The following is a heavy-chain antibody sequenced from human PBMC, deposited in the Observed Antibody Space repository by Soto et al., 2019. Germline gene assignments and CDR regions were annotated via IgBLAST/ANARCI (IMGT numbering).Heavy chain of an antibody. J-gene: IGHJ6*02. CDR2: ISGSGGST. D-gene: IGHD6-13*01. CDR1: GFTFSSYA. CDR3: ANLAGGAAGNEGDYYYYYGMDV. V-gene: IGHV3-23*01. Sequence: EVQLLESGGGLVQPGGSLRLSCAASGFTFSSYAMSWVRQAPGKGLEWVSAISGSGGSTYYADSVKGRFTISRDNSKNXXYXQXXSRRAEDTAVYYCANLAGGAAGNEGDYYYYYGMDVWGQGTTVTVSS.